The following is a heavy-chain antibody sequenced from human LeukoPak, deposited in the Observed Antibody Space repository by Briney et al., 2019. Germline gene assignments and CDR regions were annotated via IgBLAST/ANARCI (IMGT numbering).Heavy chain of an antibody. D-gene: IGHD2-15*01. J-gene: IGHJ6*03. V-gene: IGHV4-34*01. CDR2: INHSGST. CDR3: ARGFRTPMYYYYYYMDV. CDR1: GGSFSGYY. Sequence: SETLSLTCAAYGGSFSGYYWSWIRQPPGKGLEWIGEINHSGSTNYNPSLKSRVTISVDTSKNQFSLKLSSVTAADTAVYYCARGFRTPMYYYYYYMDVWGKGTTVTVSS.